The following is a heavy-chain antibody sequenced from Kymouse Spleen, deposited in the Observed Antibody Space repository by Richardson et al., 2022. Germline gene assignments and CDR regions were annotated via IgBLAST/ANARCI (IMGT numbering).Heavy chain of an antibody. D-gene: IGHD6-19*01. Sequence: EVQLVESGGVVVQPGGSLRLSCAASGFTFDDYTMHWVRQAPGKGLEWVSLISWDGGSTYYADSVKGRFTISRDNSKNSLYLQMNSLRTEDTALYYCAKDMGSGWGYYYYYGMDVWGQGTTVTVSS. CDR1: GFTFDDYT. V-gene: IGHV3-43*01. J-gene: IGHJ6*02. CDR3: AKDMGSGWGYYYYYGMDV. CDR2: ISWDGGST.